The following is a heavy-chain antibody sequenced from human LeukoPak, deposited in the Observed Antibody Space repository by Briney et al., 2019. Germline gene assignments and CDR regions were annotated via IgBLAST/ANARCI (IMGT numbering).Heavy chain of an antibody. V-gene: IGHV3-30*03. J-gene: IGHJ4*02. Sequence: PGGSLRLSCTASKFTFSHYGMQWVRQAPGKGLEWVAVISSDGSIKVYADSVKGRFTISRDNSKNTLYLQMNSLRAEDTAVYYCARGPQKFMGYYYDSSGYNLGDYWGQGTLVTVSS. CDR2: ISSDGSIK. D-gene: IGHD3-22*01. CDR3: ARGPQKFMGYYYDSSGYNLGDY. CDR1: KFTFSHYG.